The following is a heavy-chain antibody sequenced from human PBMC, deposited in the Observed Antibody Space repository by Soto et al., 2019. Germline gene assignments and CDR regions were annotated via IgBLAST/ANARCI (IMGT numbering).Heavy chain of an antibody. CDR2: IYSGGTT. CDR1: GFTVSSNY. CDR3: ASGASGNYR. V-gene: IGHV3-66*01. D-gene: IGHD3-10*01. Sequence: EVQLVESGGGLVQPGGSLRLSCAASGFTVSSNYMTWVRQAPGKGLEWVSIIYSGGTTSYADSVKGRFTISRDNSKNTLFLQMNSLRDDDTAVYYCASGASGNYRWGQGTLVTVSS. J-gene: IGHJ4*02.